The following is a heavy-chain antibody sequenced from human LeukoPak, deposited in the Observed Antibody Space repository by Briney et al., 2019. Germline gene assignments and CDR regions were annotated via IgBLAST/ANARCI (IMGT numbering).Heavy chain of an antibody. Sequence: GASVKVSCKASGYTFTSYYMHWVRRAPGQGLEWMGIINPSGGSTSYAQKFQGRVTMTRDTSTSTVYMELSSLRSEDTAVYYCARVRTVRGVISYFDYWGQGTLVTVSS. CDR1: GYTFTSYY. V-gene: IGHV1-46*01. CDR2: INPSGGST. D-gene: IGHD3-10*01. CDR3: ARVRTVRGVISYFDY. J-gene: IGHJ4*02.